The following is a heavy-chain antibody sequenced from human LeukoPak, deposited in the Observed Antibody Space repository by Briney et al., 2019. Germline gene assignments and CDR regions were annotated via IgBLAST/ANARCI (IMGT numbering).Heavy chain of an antibody. J-gene: IGHJ4*02. CDR3: ASERSSTSRGFFDY. D-gene: IGHD2-2*01. CDR2: IYHSGST. V-gene: IGHV4-4*02. CDR1: GGSISSSNW. Sequence: PSETLSLTCAVSGGSISSSNWWSWVRQPPGKGLEWIGEIYHSGSTNYNPSLKSRVTISVDKSKNQFSLKLSSVTAADTAVYYCASERSSTSRGFFDYWGQGTLVTVSS.